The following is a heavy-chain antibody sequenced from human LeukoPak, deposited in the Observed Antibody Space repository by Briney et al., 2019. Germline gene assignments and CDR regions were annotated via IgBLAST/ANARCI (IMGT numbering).Heavy chain of an antibody. D-gene: IGHD3-9*01. V-gene: IGHV4-30-4*01. J-gene: IGHJ5*02. CDR2: IYYSGST. CDR1: GGSISSGDYY. CDR3: AGAGGMLRYFDWLYP. Sequence: SEALSLTCTVPGGSISSGDYYWSWIRQPPGKGLEWIGYIYYSGSTYYNPSLKSRVTISVDTSKNQFSLKLSSVTAADTAVYYCAGAGGMLRYFDWLYPWGQGTLVTVSS.